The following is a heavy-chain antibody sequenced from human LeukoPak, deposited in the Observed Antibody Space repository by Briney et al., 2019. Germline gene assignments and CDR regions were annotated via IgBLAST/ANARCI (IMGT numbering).Heavy chain of an antibody. D-gene: IGHD3-22*01. Sequence: GGSLRLSCAASGFTFSSYAMHWVRQAPGKGLEWVAVISYDGSNKYYADSVKGRFTISRDNSKNTLYLQMNSLRAEDTAVYYCAREEDAGTYYYDSSGYYPCYFDYWGQGTLVTVSS. CDR3: AREEDAGTYYYDSSGYYPCYFDY. CDR2: ISYDGSNK. J-gene: IGHJ4*02. CDR1: GFTFSSYA. V-gene: IGHV3-30*04.